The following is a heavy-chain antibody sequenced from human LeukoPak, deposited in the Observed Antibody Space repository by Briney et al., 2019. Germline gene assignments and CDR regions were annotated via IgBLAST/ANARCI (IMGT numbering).Heavy chain of an antibody. CDR1: GFTFDDYG. D-gene: IGHD3-3*01. V-gene: IGHV3-20*04. CDR2: INWNGGST. CDR3: AAAYFGMDQYYYGMDV. J-gene: IGHJ6*02. Sequence: CPGGSLRLSCAASGFTFDDYGMSWVRQAPGKGLEWVSGINWNGGSTYYADSVRGRFTISRDNSKNTLYLQMNSLRAEDTAVYYCAAAYFGMDQYYYGMDVWGQGTTVTVSS.